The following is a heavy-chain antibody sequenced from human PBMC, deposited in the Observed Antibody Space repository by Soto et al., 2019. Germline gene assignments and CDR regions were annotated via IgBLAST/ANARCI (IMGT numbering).Heavy chain of an antibody. J-gene: IGHJ6*02. V-gene: IGHV1-46*01. D-gene: IGHD6-19*01. CDR1: GYTFTSYY. Sequence: GASVKVSCKASGYTFTSYYMHWVRQAPGQGLEWMGIINPSGGSTSYAQKFQGRVTMTRDTSTSTVYMELSSLRSEDTAVYYCARDRIAVATTYYYYGMDVWGQGTKVTVSS. CDR2: INPSGGST. CDR3: ARDRIAVATTYYYYGMDV.